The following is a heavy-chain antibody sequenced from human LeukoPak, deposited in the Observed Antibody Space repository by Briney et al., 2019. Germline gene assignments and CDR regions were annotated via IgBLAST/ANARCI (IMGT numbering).Heavy chain of an antibody. CDR3: AMGAIVATIDY. Sequence: GGSLRLSCAASGLTVSSNYMSWVRQAPGKGLEWVSLIYSGSSTYYADSVKGRSTISRDKSKNTLYLQMSSLRVEDTAVYYCAMGAIVATIDYWGQGTLVTVSS. J-gene: IGHJ4*02. V-gene: IGHV3-66*01. D-gene: IGHD5-12*01. CDR2: IYSGSST. CDR1: GLTVSSNY.